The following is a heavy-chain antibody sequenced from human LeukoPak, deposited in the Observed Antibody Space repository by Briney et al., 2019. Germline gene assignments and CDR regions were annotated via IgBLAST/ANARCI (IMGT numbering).Heavy chain of an antibody. J-gene: IGHJ4*02. D-gene: IGHD6-13*01. V-gene: IGHV3-30-3*01. CDR1: GFTFGNYW. CDR2: ISYDGSNK. CDR3: ARDPIAAAGTTGDY. Sequence: GGSLRLSCAASGFTFGNYWMNWVRQAPGKGLEWVAVISYDGSNKYYADSVKGRFTISRDNSKNTLYLQMNSLRAEDTAVYYCARDPIAAAGTTGDYWGQGTLVTVSS.